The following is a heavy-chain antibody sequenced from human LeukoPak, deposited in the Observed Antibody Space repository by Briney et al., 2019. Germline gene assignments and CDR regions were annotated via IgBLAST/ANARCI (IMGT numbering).Heavy chain of an antibody. CDR2: ISSSGSTI. D-gene: IGHD6-19*01. CDR3: AKERVIAVASDAFDI. V-gene: IGHV3-48*03. J-gene: IGHJ3*02. Sequence: GGSLRLSCAASGFTFSSYEMNWVRQAPGKGLEWVSYISSSGSTIYYADSVKGRFTISRDNAKNTLYLQMNSLRAEDTAVYYCAKERVIAVASDAFDIWGQGTMVTVSS. CDR1: GFTFSSYE.